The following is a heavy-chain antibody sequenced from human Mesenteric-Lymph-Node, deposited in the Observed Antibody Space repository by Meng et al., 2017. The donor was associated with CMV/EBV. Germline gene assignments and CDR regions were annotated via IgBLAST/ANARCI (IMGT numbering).Heavy chain of an antibody. V-gene: IGHV1-8*01. CDR1: GYTFTNYD. Sequence: SCKASGYTFTNYDINWLRQATGQGLGWMGWMNPNSGITGYAQKFQGRVTMTRNTSIGTAYMELSSLKSEDTALYYCARRATAGTFDYWGQGTLVTVSS. D-gene: IGHD6-13*01. J-gene: IGHJ4*02. CDR3: ARRATAGTFDY. CDR2: MNPNSGIT.